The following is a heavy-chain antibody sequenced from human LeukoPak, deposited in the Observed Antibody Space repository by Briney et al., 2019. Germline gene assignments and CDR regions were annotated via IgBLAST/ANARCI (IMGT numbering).Heavy chain of an antibody. CDR2: IYYTGSA. Sequence: SETLSLTCTASGGSIDGYYWSWIRQSAGKGLEWIGYIYYTGSAFYNPSLKSRVTISVDKSKNQFSLKLSSVTAADTAVYYCAGSEQQLVGGSLDPWGQGTLVTVSS. D-gene: IGHD6-13*01. V-gene: IGHV4-59*12. CDR3: AGSEQQLVGGSLDP. CDR1: GGSIDGYY. J-gene: IGHJ5*02.